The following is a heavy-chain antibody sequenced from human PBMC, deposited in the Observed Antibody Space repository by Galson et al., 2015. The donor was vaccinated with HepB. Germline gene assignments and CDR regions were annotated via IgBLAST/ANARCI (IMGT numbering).Heavy chain of an antibody. CDR1: GFTFSDST. CDR3: AGGRSSTSDDAFDI. V-gene: IGHV3-21*01. J-gene: IGHJ3*02. CDR2: ISASSTYI. Sequence: SLRLSCAASGFTFSDSTMHWVRQAPGKGLEWVSSISASSTYIYYADSMKGRFTISRDNAKNSLYLQVNSLRAEDTAVYYCAGGRSSTSDDAFDIWGQGTMVTVSS. D-gene: IGHD2-2*01.